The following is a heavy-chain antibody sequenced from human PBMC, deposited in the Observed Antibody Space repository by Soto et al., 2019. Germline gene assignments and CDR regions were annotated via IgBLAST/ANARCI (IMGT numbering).Heavy chain of an antibody. CDR3: ARQSDHSGAYWPY. CDR1: RYRFTSYW. CDR2: IYPGDSDA. V-gene: IGHV5-51*01. Sequence: PXESLKSSGKGSRYRFTSYWIGWVRQMPGKGLEWVGIIYPGDSDARYSPSFQGQVTISVDKSNNTAYLHWSRLKAPDTAIYYCARQSDHSGAYWPYWGQGTLVTVSS. J-gene: IGHJ4*02. D-gene: IGHD1-26*01.